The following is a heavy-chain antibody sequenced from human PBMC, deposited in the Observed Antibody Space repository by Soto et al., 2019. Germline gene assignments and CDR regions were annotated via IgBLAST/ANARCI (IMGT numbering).Heavy chain of an antibody. D-gene: IGHD3-3*01. CDR2: ISAYNGNT. CDR1: GYTFTSYG. Sequence: QVQLVQSGAEVKKPGASVKVSCKASGYTFTSYGISWVRQAPGQGLEWMGWISAYNGNTNYAQKLQGRVTMTTDTSTSTACMELRSLRSDDTAVYYCARRLSFWSGYSGYGMDVWGQGTTVTVSS. CDR3: ARRLSFWSGYSGYGMDV. J-gene: IGHJ6*02. V-gene: IGHV1-18*01.